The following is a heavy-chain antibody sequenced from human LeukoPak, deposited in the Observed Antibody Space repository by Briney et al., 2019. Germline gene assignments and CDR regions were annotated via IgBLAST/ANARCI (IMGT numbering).Heavy chain of an antibody. CDR3: ARDPYYDSSGYYSVHFDY. Sequence: GGSLRLSCAASGFTFSSYEMNWVRQAPGKGLEWVSYISSSGSTIYYADSVKGRFTISRDNAKNSLYLQMNSLRAEDTAVYYCARDPYYDSSGYYSVHFDYWGQGTLVTVSS. J-gene: IGHJ4*02. V-gene: IGHV3-48*03. CDR2: ISSSGSTI. D-gene: IGHD3-22*01. CDR1: GFTFSSYE.